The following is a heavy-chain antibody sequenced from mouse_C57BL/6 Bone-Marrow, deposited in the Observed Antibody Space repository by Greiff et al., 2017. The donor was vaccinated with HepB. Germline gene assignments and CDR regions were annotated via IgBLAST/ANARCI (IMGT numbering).Heavy chain of an antibody. D-gene: IGHD1-1*01. J-gene: IGHJ4*01. CDR3: ARPYYYGSSYYAMDY. CDR2: IYPGDGDT. CDR1: GYAFSSYW. V-gene: IGHV1-80*01. Sequence: LVESGAELVKPGASVKISCKASGYAFSSYWMNWVKQRPGKGLEWIGQIYPGDGDTNYNGKFKGKATLTADKSSSTAYMQLSSLTSEDSAVYFCARPYYYGSSYYAMDYWGQGTSVTVSS.